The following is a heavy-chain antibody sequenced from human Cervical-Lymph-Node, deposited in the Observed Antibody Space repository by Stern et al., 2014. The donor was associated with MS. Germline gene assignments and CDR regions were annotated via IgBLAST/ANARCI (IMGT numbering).Heavy chain of an antibody. Sequence: QVQLVQSGAEVMKPWSSVKVSCKASGGTFSSDAINWVRQAPGQGLEWMGGVIPILGTSNYAQKFQGRVTIIADISTSTAFMELTSLRSEDTAVYYCARASVSVGGFDYWGQGTLVTVSS. CDR2: VIPILGTS. V-gene: IGHV1-69*06. CDR3: ARASVSVGGFDY. CDR1: GGTFSSDA. D-gene: IGHD1-26*01. J-gene: IGHJ4*02.